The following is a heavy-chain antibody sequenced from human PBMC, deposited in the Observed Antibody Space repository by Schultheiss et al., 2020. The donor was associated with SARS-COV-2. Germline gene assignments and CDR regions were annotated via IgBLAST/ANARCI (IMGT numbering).Heavy chain of an antibody. V-gene: IGHV3-NL1*01. CDR3: ASITGTTYNLYYFDY. Sequence: GGSLRLSCAASGFTFSDYAMHWVRQAPGKGLEWVSVIYSGGSTYYADSVKGRFTISRDNSKNTLYLQMNSLRAEDTAVYYCASITGTTYNLYYFDYWGQGTLVTVSS. CDR2: IYSGGST. CDR1: GFTFSDYA. J-gene: IGHJ4*02. D-gene: IGHD1-7*01.